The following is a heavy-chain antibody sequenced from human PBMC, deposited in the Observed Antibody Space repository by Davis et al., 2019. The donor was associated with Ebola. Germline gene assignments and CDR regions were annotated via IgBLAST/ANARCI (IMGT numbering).Heavy chain of an antibody. CDR1: GGSISSYY. D-gene: IGHD2-2*02. CDR3: ARVRDIVVVPAAIGGGYFDY. CDR2: IYYSGST. Sequence: PSETLSLTCTVSGGSISSYYWSWIRQPPGKGLEWIGYIYYSGSTNYNPSLKSRVTISVDTSKNQFSLKLSSVTAADTAVYYCARVRDIVVVPAAIGGGYFDYWGQGTLVTVSS. V-gene: IGHV4-59*12. J-gene: IGHJ4*02.